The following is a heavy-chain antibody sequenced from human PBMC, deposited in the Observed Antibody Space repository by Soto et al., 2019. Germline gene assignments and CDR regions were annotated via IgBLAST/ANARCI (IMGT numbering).Heavy chain of an antibody. CDR2: INYSDDT. J-gene: IGHJ6*02. V-gene: IGHV4-59*04. D-gene: IGHD5-12*01. Sequence: PSETLSLTCTVSGGSISSYYWSWIRQPPGKGLEWIENINYSDDTYYNPSLKSRVTMSADTSKNQFSLKLSSVTAADTAVYYCARRRGFPYYYGMDVWGQGTTVTVSS. CDR3: ARRRGFPYYYGMDV. CDR1: GGSISSYY.